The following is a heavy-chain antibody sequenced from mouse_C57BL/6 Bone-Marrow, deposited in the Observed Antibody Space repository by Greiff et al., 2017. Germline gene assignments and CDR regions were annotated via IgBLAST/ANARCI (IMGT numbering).Heavy chain of an antibody. CDR3: AKSATPHYGSNDDAMDY. D-gene: IGHD1-1*01. CDR2: INPNNGGT. V-gene: IGHV1-26*01. CDR1: GYTFTDYY. Sequence: VQLQQSGPELVKPGASVKISCKASGYTFTDYYMNWVKQSHGKSLEWIGDINPNNGGTSYNQKFKGKATLTVDKSSSTAYLELRSLTSEDSAVYYCAKSATPHYGSNDDAMDYWGQGTSVTVSS. J-gene: IGHJ4*01.